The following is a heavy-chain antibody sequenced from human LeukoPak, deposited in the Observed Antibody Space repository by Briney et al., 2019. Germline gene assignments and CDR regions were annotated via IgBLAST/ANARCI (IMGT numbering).Heavy chain of an antibody. J-gene: IGHJ4*02. CDR3: ARGPPNWGYDY. Sequence: ASVKVSCKASGYTFTSYDFNWVRQATGQRPEWMGWMSPNSGDTGYAQRFQDRVTMTRNTSISTAYMELSSLRSDDTAVYYCARGPPNWGYDYWGPGTLVTVSS. CDR2: MSPNSGDT. D-gene: IGHD7-27*01. CDR1: GYTFTSYD. V-gene: IGHV1-8*01.